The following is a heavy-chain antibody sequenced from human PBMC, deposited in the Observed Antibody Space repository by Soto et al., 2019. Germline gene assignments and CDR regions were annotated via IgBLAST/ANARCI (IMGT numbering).Heavy chain of an antibody. CDR3: ARVESRPRPNWFDP. Sequence: ASVKVACKASGYTFTSYGISWVLQAPGQGLEWMGWISAYNGNTNYAQKLQGRVTMTTDTSTSTAYMELRSLRSDDTAVYYCARVESRPRPNWFDPWGQGTLVTVSS. CDR1: GYTFTSYG. CDR2: ISAYNGNT. V-gene: IGHV1-18*01. J-gene: IGHJ5*02.